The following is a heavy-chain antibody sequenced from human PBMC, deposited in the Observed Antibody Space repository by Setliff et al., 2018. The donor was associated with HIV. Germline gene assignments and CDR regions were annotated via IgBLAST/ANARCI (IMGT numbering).Heavy chain of an antibody. CDR1: GFTFSSYS. Sequence: PGGSLRLSCAASGFTFSSYSMNWVRQAPGKGLDWVSYTSSSGATIYYADSVKGRFTIYRDNAKNTLYVQMNSLRAEDTAVYYCARTIYNGSHFDYWGQGTLVTVSS. D-gene: IGHD1-26*01. J-gene: IGHJ4*02. CDR2: TSSSGATI. V-gene: IGHV3-48*04. CDR3: ARTIYNGSHFDY.